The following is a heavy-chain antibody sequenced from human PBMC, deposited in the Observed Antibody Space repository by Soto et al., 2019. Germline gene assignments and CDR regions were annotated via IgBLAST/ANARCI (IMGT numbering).Heavy chain of an antibody. Sequence: QVQLQESGPGLVKPSETLSLTCTVSGASISSYYWSWIRQPAGKGLEWIGRMYVSGTTNYNPSLKSRVTMSVDTSKNQFSLRLTSVTAADTAVYFCAREGAAVEHVHWGQGTLVTVSS. CDR3: AREGAAVEHVH. J-gene: IGHJ4*02. CDR2: MYVSGTT. CDR1: GASISSYY. V-gene: IGHV4-4*07. D-gene: IGHD6-19*01.